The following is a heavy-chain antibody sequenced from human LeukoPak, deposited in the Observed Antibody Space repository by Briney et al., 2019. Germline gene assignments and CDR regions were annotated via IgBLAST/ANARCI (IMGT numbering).Heavy chain of an antibody. J-gene: IGHJ6*02. D-gene: IGHD6-6*01. Sequence: ASVKVSCKASGYTFTGYYMHWVRQAPGQGLEWMGWINPNSGGTNYVQKFQGRVTMTRDTSISTAYMELSRLRSDDTAVYYCARERAEYSSSRYYYGMDVWGQGTTVTVSS. V-gene: IGHV1-2*02. CDR2: INPNSGGT. CDR3: ARERAEYSSSRYYYGMDV. CDR1: GYTFTGYY.